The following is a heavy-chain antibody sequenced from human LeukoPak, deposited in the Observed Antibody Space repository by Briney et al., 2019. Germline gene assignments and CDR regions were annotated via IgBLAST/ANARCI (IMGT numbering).Heavy chain of an antibody. Sequence: GGSLRLSCAASGFTFSSYAMSWVRQAPGKGLEWVSVISGGGHNTYYADSVKGRFTISRDNSRNTLYLQMNSPRAEDTAVYYCAKDRSSWYYPFDYWGQGTLVTVSS. D-gene: IGHD6-13*01. CDR3: AKDRSSWYYPFDY. J-gene: IGHJ4*02. V-gene: IGHV3-23*01. CDR2: ISGGGHNT. CDR1: GFTFSSYA.